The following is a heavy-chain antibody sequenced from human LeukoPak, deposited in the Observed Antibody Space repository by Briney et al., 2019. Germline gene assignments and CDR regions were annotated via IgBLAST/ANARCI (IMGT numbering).Heavy chain of an antibody. V-gene: IGHV3-23*01. Sequence: GGSLRLSCAASGFTFSSYAMSWVRQAPGKGLEWVSAISGSGGSTYYADSVKGRFTISRDNSKNTLYLQMNSLRAEDTAVYYCAKDLPQYSSSWFPFGPPPPPFDYWGQGTLVTVSS. CDR2: ISGSGGST. CDR3: AKDLPQYSSSWFPFGPPPPPFDY. CDR1: GFTFSSYA. J-gene: IGHJ4*02. D-gene: IGHD6-13*01.